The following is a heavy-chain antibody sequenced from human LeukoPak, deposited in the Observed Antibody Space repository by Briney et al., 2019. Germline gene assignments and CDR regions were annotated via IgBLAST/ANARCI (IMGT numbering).Heavy chain of an antibody. D-gene: IGHD6-19*01. CDR3: AKGSAVADIYFDY. V-gene: IGHV3-9*01. CDR2: INWNSGSI. CDR1: GFTFDDYG. J-gene: IGHJ4*02. Sequence: SGGSLRLSCAASGFTFDDYGMHWVRHAPGKGLEWVSGINWNSGSIGYADSVKGRFTISRDNAKNSLYLQMNSLRAEDTAVYYCAKGSAVADIYFDYWGQGTLVTVSS.